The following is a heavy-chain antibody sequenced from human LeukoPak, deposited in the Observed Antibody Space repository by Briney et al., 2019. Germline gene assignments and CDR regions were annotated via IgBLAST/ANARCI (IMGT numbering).Heavy chain of an antibody. CDR3: AKGHSSGPRDAVDVGG. CDR2: ISYGGSNK. Sequence: GGSLRLSCAASGFTFSSYGMHWVRHAPGKGLEWVFVISYGGSNKYYTDHVKGRFTISGDNSNNTLYMEMNSLRAEDTAVYYCAKGHSSGPRDAVDVGGWGKGTTV. J-gene: IGHJ6*03. CDR1: GFTFSSYG. V-gene: IGHV3-30*18. D-gene: IGHD6-19*01.